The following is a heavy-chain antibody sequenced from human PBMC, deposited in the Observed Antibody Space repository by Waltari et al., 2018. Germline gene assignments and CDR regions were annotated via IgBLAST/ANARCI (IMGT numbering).Heavy chain of an antibody. CDR2: IHGTGKT. CDR3: ARDRGRGLYLDS. D-gene: IGHD1-26*01. J-gene: IGHJ4*02. CDR1: CASVINNYW. V-gene: IGHV4-4*02. Sequence: QLPLQQSGPGPVQPSESLFLRCAVSCASVINNYWWSRFRQPPGKGLEWSGQIHGTGKTNYNPSLESRVTVSMDTSNNQFSLRVTSLTAAYTAVYFCARDRGRGLYLDSWGQGTLVTVS.